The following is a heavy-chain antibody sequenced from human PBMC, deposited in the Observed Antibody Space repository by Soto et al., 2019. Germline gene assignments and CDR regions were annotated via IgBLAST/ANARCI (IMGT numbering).Heavy chain of an antibody. V-gene: IGHV4-59*01. CDR1: GGSISSYY. CDR3: ARDRRGWSLDY. D-gene: IGHD3-10*01. J-gene: IGHJ4*02. CDR2: IYYSGST. Sequence: SETLSLTCTVSGGSISSYYWSWIRQPPGKGLEWIGYIYYSGSTNYNPSLKSRVTISVDTSKNQFSLKLSSVTAADTAVYYCARDRRGWSLDYWGQGTLVTVSS.